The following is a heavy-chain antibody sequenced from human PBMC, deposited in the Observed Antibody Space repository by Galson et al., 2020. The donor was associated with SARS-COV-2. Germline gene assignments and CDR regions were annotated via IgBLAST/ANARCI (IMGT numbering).Heavy chain of an antibody. D-gene: IGHD3-10*01. Sequence: ASETLSLTCTVSGGSMNIYYWSWIRQSPERGLEWIGYLYYRVKTKYNPSLESRFTISVDTSQNQFSLKLSSVTAADTALYYCARLPVVRGVDYWGQGIQVTVSS. CDR3: ARLPVVRGVDY. CDR1: GGSMNIYY. J-gene: IGHJ4*02. CDR2: LYYRVKT. V-gene: IGHV4-59*01.